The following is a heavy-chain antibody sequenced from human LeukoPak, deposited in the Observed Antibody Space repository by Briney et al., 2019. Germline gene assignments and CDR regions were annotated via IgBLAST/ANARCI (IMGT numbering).Heavy chain of an antibody. V-gene: IGHV1-18*04. CDR1: GYTFTSYY. Sequence: GASVKVSCKASGYTFTSYYMHWVRQAPGQGLEWMGWISAYNGNTNYAQKLQGRVTMTTDTSTSTAYMELRSLRSDDTAVYYCARERQDYYDSSGYYGMFDYWGQGTLVTVSS. D-gene: IGHD3-22*01. J-gene: IGHJ4*02. CDR3: ARERQDYYDSSGYYGMFDY. CDR2: ISAYNGNT.